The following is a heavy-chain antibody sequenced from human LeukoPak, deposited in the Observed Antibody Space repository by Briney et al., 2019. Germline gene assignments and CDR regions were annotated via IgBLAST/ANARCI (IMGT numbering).Heavy chain of an antibody. V-gene: IGHV3-33*06. J-gene: IGHJ4*02. CDR3: AKDRLRGYSYGLSDY. D-gene: IGHD5-18*01. Sequence: GGSLRLSCAASGFTFSSYGMHWVRQAPGKGLEWVAVIWYDGSNKYYADSVKGRFTISRDNSKNTLYLQMNSLRAEGTAVYYCAKDRLRGYSYGLSDYWGQGTLVTVSS. CDR1: GFTFSSYG. CDR2: IWYDGSNK.